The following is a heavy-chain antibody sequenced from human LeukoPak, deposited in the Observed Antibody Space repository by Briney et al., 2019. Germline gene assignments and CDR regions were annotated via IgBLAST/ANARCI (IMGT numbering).Heavy chain of an antibody. CDR2: ISSSSSTI. CDR1: GFTFSSYA. V-gene: IGHV3-48*01. CDR3: ARDQAMGAGGSDY. J-gene: IGHJ4*02. Sequence: GGSLRLSCAASGFTFSSYAMSWVRQAPGKGLEWVSYISSSSSTIYYADSVKGRFTISRDNAKNSLYLQMNSLRAEDTAVYYCARDQAMGAGGSDYWGQGTLVTVSS. D-gene: IGHD1-26*01.